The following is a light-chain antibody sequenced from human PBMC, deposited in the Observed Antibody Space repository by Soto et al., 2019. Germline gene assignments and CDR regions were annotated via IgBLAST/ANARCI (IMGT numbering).Light chain of an antibody. J-gene: IGKJ1*01. CDR3: QQSGSSTWT. Sequence: EIALTQSPGTRSLSPGERATLSWRASQSVSRNYLVWYQQKPGQAPRLAMYGASSRATGIPDRFSGSGSGTDFTLTISQLETEDFAVYDGQQSGSSTWTFCQGTKVDIK. V-gene: IGKV3-20*01. CDR1: QSVSRNY. CDR2: GAS.